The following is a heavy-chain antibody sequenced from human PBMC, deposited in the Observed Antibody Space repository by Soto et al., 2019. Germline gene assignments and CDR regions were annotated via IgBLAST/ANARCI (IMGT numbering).Heavy chain of an antibody. V-gene: IGHV4-30-2*01. CDR1: GGSISSGGYS. J-gene: IGHJ4*02. Sequence: SETLSLTCAVSGGSISSGGYSWSWIRQPPGKGLEWIGYIYHSGSTYYNPSLKSRVTISVDRSKNQFSLKLSSVTAADTAVYYCARAAPVGAALDYWGQGILVTVSS. CDR2: IYHSGST. D-gene: IGHD1-26*01. CDR3: ARAAPVGAALDY.